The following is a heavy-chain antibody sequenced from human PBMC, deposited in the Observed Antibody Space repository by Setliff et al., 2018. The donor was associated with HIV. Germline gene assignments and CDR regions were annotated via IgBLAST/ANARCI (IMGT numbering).Heavy chain of an antibody. CDR2: IYNTGRT. Sequence: SETLSLTCDVSGGSISSNSWWTWVRQPPGKGLEWIGQIYNTGRTYDNPTLKSRVTITVDTSKNQFSLQLSSVTAADTAVYYCARVQWDLLYVPDAFDIWGQGIMVTVSS. CDR1: GGSISSNSW. D-gene: IGHD1-26*01. CDR3: ARVQWDLLYVPDAFDI. V-gene: IGHV4-4*02. J-gene: IGHJ3*02.